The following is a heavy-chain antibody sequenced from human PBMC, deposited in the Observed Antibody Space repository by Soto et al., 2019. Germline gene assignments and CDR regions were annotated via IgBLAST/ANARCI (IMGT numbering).Heavy chain of an antibody. Sequence: QVQLVQSGAEVKKPGSSVKVSCKASGGTFSSYAISWVRQAPGQGLEWMGGIIPIFGTANYAQKFQGRVTIIADESTSTAYMELSSLRSEDMAVDYCASRYCSGGSCYDYWGQGTLVTVSS. V-gene: IGHV1-69*01. CDR2: IIPIFGTA. D-gene: IGHD2-15*01. CDR1: GGTFSSYA. CDR3: ASRYCSGGSCYDY. J-gene: IGHJ4*02.